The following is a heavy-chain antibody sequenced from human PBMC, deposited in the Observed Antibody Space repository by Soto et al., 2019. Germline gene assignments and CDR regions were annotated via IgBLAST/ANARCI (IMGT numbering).Heavy chain of an antibody. CDR1: GGSISSGGYY. J-gene: IGHJ4*02. Sequence: SETLSLTCTVPGGSISSGGYYWSWIRQHPGKGLEWIGYIYYSGSTYYNPSLKSRVTISVDTSKNQFSLKLSSVTAADTAVYYCARALRYGSGRSYYFDYWGQGTLVTVSS. D-gene: IGHD3-10*01. CDR3: ARALRYGSGRSYYFDY. V-gene: IGHV4-31*03. CDR2: IYYSGST.